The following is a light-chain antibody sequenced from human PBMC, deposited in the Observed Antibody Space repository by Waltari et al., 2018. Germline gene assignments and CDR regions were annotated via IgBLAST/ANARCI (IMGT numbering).Light chain of an antibody. CDR2: DAV. CDR1: RSIRSY. CDR3: QHYINWPHT. Sequence: EIVMTQSPATLSVSPGERVTLSCRASRSIRSYLVWYQQKPGQDPRILIYDAVTSATGIPARCSGSGSGTEFTLTISSLQSEDFAVYYCQHYINWPHTFGQGTKLEIK. V-gene: IGKV3-15*01. J-gene: IGKJ2*01.